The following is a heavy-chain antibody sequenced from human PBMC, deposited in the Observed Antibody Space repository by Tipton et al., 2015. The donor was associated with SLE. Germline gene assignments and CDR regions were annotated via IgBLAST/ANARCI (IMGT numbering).Heavy chain of an antibody. Sequence: TLSLTCAVYGGSFETYYWTWVRQPPGKGLEWIGEINQAIGTNYNPALKSRVTISVDTSKNQFSLKLSSVTAADTAVYYCARGASGSGSDYDPFSLDFWGQGTLVTVSS. J-gene: IGHJ4*02. V-gene: IGHV4-34*01. CDR2: INQAIGT. D-gene: IGHD3-10*01. CDR3: ARGASGSGSDYDPFSLDF. CDR1: GGSFETYY.